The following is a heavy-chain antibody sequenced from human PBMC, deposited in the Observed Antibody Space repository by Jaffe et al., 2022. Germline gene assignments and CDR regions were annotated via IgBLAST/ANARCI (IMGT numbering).Heavy chain of an antibody. D-gene: IGHD3-16*01. J-gene: IGHJ4*02. CDR3: AICRRGIDY. CDR2: IYYSGST. CDR1: GGSISSYY. V-gene: IGHV4-59*01. Sequence: QVQLQESGPGLVKPSETLSLTCTVSGGSISSYYWSWIRQPPGKGLEWIGYIYYSGSTNYNPSLKSRVTISVDTSKNQFSLKLSSVTAADTAVYYCAICRRGIDYWGQGTLVTVSS.